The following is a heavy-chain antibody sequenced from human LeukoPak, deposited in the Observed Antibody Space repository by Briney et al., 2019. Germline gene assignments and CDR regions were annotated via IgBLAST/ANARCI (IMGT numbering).Heavy chain of an antibody. CDR2: IYYSGST. Sequence: PSETLSLTCTVSGGSISTYYWSWIRQPPGKGLEWIGYIYYSGSTNYNPSLKSRVTISVDTSKNQLSLKLSSVTAADTAVYYCARTIAAAGSDWFDPWGQGTLVPVTA. J-gene: IGHJ5*02. CDR1: GGSISTYY. D-gene: IGHD6-13*01. CDR3: ARTIAAAGSDWFDP. V-gene: IGHV4-59*08.